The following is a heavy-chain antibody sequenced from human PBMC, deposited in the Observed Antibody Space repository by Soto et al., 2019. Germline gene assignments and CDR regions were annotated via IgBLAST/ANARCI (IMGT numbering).Heavy chain of an antibody. Sequence: VSVKAASKAPGHTLSTYDINWVRQPTGHGLEWMGWINPNSGNIGYAQRFQGRVTMTRDTAIRTAYMEVSSLRSDDTAVYYCARGRASGSYYLLDYWGQGTLVTVSS. J-gene: IGHJ4*02. CDR2: INPNSGNI. CDR1: GHTLSTYD. CDR3: ARGRASGSYYLLDY. D-gene: IGHD3-10*01. V-gene: IGHV1-8*01.